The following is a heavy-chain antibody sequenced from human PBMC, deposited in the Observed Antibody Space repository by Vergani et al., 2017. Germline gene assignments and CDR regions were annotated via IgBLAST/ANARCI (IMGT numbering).Heavy chain of an antibody. CDR3: ARGRGWSSIRCYFSGAFCY. J-gene: IGHJ4*02. CDR2: ISGSGGFT. D-gene: IGHD2-2*01. Sequence: EVQLLESGGNLVQPGGSLRLSCAASGFTFTNFAMTWVRQAPGEGLEWVSGISGSGGFTYYADSVKGRFTISRDNSKNTMFLQMNNLRAEDTAVYYCARGRGWSSIRCYFSGAFCYRGLGTLVSVSS. V-gene: IGHV3-23*01. CDR1: GFTFTNFA.